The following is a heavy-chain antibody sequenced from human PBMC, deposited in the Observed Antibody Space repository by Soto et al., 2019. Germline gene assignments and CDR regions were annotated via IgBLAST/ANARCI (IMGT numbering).Heavy chain of an antibody. V-gene: IGHV4-39*01. CDR1: GGSISSSSYY. J-gene: IGHJ4*02. Sequence: TSETLSLTCTVSGGSISSSSYYWGWIRQPPGKGLEWIGSIYYSGSTYYNPSLKSRVTISVDTSKNQFSLKLSSVTAADTAVYYCARRIARGVDYWGQGTLVTVSS. D-gene: IGHD6-13*01. CDR2: IYYSGST. CDR3: ARRIARGVDY.